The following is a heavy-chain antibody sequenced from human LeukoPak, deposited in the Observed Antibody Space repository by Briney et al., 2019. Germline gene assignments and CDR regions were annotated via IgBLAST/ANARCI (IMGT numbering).Heavy chain of an antibody. Sequence: ASVKVSCKASGYTFTGYYMHWVRQAPGQGLEWMGWINPNSGGTNYAQKFQGWVTMTRDTSISTAYMELSRLRSDDTAVYYCARVGYGSGSYSGTLYAFDIWGQGTMVTVSS. CDR2: INPNSGGT. CDR3: ARVGYGSGSYSGTLYAFDI. V-gene: IGHV1-2*04. CDR1: GYTFTGYY. D-gene: IGHD1-26*01. J-gene: IGHJ3*02.